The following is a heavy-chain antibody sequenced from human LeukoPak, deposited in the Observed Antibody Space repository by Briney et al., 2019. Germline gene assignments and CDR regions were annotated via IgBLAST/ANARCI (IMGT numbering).Heavy chain of an antibody. D-gene: IGHD4-23*01. V-gene: IGHV3-48*03. CDR1: GFTFSSYE. CDR3: ARESMTTVVTLSIDY. Sequence: PGGSLRLSCAASGFTFSSYEMNWVRQAPGKGLEWVSYISSSGSTIYYADSVKGRFTISRDNSKNTLYLQMNSLRAEDTAVYYCARESMTTVVTLSIDYWGQGTLVTVSS. CDR2: ISSSGSTI. J-gene: IGHJ4*02.